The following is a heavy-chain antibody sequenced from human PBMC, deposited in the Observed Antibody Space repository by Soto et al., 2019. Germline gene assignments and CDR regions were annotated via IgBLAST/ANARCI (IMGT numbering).Heavy chain of an antibody. V-gene: IGHV3-30*03. Sequence: PGGSLRLSCAASGFTFSSYGMHWVRQAPGKGLEWVAVISYDGSNKYYADSVKGRFTISRDNSKNTLYLQMNSLRAEDTAVYYCATDRGSSGWYRRALYGMDVWGQGTTVTVSS. CDR2: ISYDGSNK. J-gene: IGHJ6*02. D-gene: IGHD6-19*01. CDR3: ATDRGSSGWYRRALYGMDV. CDR1: GFTFSSYG.